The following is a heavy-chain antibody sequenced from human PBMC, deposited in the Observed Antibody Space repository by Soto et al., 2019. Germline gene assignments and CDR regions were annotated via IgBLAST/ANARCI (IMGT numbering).Heavy chain of an antibody. J-gene: IGHJ4*02. CDR3: ARVDYYDSSGQYYFGY. CDR2: IYYSGST. V-gene: IGHV4-30-4*01. CDR1: GGSISSGDYY. D-gene: IGHD3-22*01. Sequence: SETLSLTCTVSGGSISSGDYYWSWIRQSPGKGLEWIGYIYYSGSTYYNPSLKSLFTISVDTSKNQFSLKLSSVTAADTAVYYCARVDYYDSSGQYYFGYWGQGALVTVSS.